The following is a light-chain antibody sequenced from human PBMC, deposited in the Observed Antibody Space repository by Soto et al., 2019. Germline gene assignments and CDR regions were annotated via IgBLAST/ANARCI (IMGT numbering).Light chain of an antibody. CDR2: DTA. J-gene: IGKJ2*01. Sequence: EIVLTQSPGTLSLSPGERATLSCRASQTLGTKYLAWYQQKPGQAPSLLLYDTANRATGVPDRFSRRGSGTDFALTISKLEPEDFAVYYCHHYGTSPPNTFGQGTKLYIK. V-gene: IGKV3-20*01. CDR3: HHYGTSPPNT. CDR1: QTLGTKY.